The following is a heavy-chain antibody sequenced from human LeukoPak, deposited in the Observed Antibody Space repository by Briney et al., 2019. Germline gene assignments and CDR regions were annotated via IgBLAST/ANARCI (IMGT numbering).Heavy chain of an antibody. V-gene: IGHV1-2*02. CDR2: INPNSGGT. CDR3: ARGPSVGATWFDP. D-gene: IGHD1-26*01. J-gene: IGHJ5*02. Sequence: GASVKVSCKASGYTFTGYYMHWVRQAPGQGLEWMGWINPNSGGTNYAQKFQGRVTMTRDTSINTASMELSMLRSDDTAVYYCARGPSVGATWFDPWGQGTLVTVSS. CDR1: GYTFTGYY.